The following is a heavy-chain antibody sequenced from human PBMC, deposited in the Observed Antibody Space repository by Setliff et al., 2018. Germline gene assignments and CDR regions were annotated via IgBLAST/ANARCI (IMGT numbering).Heavy chain of an antibody. CDR1: GFTFSPYI. D-gene: IGHD2-21*02. V-gene: IGHV3-30*03. Sequence: PGGSLRLSCAASGFTFSPYIIHWVRQAPGKGLEWVALISKDDTKKYLADSVKGRFTISRDSSRNTVDLQMSSLRPEDTALYYCARNWVTAQHYYYGMDVWGQGTTVTVSS. CDR2: ISKDDTKK. J-gene: IGHJ6*02. CDR3: ARNWVTAQHYYYGMDV.